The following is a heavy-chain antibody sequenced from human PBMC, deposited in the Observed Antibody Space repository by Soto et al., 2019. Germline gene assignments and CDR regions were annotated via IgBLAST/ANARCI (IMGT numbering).Heavy chain of an antibody. V-gene: IGHV4-34*01. CDR1: GWSFIGYY. CDR3: ARERRGGWWYRSKWYEYFYI. Sequence: SATLSLTCAFYGWSFIGYYWSWILQPPGQGLEWIGEINQSGSANYNPSLKSRVTISVDASKNHFSLTLSSVSAADTAVYYCARERRGGWWYRSKWYEYFYIWGQGDLFTV. D-gene: IGHD6-13*01. J-gene: IGHJ4*02. CDR2: INQSGSA.